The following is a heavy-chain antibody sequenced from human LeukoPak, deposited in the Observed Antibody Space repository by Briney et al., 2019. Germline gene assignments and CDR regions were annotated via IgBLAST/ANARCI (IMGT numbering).Heavy chain of an antibody. Sequence: GGSLRLSCAASGFTFSDYYMSWIRQAPGKGLEWVSYISSSSSYTNYADSVEGRFTISRDNAKNSLYLQMNSLRAEDTAVYYCARDQYYYDSSGYYSTTYNWFDPWGQGTLVTVSS. CDR3: ARDQYYYDSSGYYSTTYNWFDP. CDR2: ISSSSSYT. V-gene: IGHV3-11*05. J-gene: IGHJ5*02. CDR1: GFTFSDYY. D-gene: IGHD3-22*01.